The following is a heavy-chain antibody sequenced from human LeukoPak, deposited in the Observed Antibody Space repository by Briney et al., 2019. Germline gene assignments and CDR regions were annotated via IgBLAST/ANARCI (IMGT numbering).Heavy chain of an antibody. CDR3: AKDDYGDYNRYYFDY. Sequence: GGTLRLSCAASGFTFSSCAMSWVRQAPGKGLEWVSAISGSGGSTYYADSVKGRFTISRDNSKNTLYLQMNSLRAEDTAVYYCAKDDYGDYNRYYFDYWGQGTLVTVSS. V-gene: IGHV3-23*01. J-gene: IGHJ4*02. D-gene: IGHD4-17*01. CDR1: GFTFSSCA. CDR2: ISGSGGST.